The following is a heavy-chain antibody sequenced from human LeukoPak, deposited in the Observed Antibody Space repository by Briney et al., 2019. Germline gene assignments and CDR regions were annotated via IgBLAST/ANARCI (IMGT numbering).Heavy chain of an antibody. CDR1: GGSISSGGFS. CDR3: ASSSGYYPNKFDY. CDR2: IYHSGGT. D-gene: IGHD3-22*01. J-gene: IGHJ4*02. V-gene: IGHV4-30-2*01. Sequence: PSQTLSLTCAVSGGSISSGGFSWSWIRQPPGKGLEWIGYIYHSGGTYFNPSLKSRVTISVDRSKNQFSLKLSSVTAADTAVYYCASSSGYYPNKFDYWGQGTLVIVSS.